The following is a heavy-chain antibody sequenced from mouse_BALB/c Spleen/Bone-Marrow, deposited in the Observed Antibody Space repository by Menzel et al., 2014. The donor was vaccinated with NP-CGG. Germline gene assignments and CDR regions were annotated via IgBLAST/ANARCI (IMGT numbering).Heavy chain of an antibody. J-gene: IGHJ2*01. Sequence: QVQLKQSGPELMKPGASVKISCKASGYAFSSSWMSWVKQRPGQGLEWIGRIYPGDGGTNYNGKFKGKATLTADKSSSTAYMQLSSLTSVDSAVYFCARWGITSYYFDYWGQGTTLTVSS. V-gene: IGHV1-82*01. CDR2: IYPGDGGT. D-gene: IGHD2-4*01. CDR3: ARWGITSYYFDY. CDR1: GYAFSSSW.